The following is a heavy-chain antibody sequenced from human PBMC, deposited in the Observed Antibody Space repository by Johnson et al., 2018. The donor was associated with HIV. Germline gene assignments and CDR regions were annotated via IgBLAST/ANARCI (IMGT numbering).Heavy chain of an antibody. J-gene: IGHJ3*02. CDR3: ARAGYGDFWDAFDI. Sequence: QVQLVESGGGLVKPGGSLRLSCAASGFTFSNYAMHWVRQAPGKGLEWVAVISYDGSNKYYADSVKGRLIMSRDNSKNTLYVEMDSLRAEDTAVYYCARAGYGDFWDAFDIWGQGTMVTVSS. CDR1: GFTFSNYA. V-gene: IGHV3-30*04. D-gene: IGHD4-17*01. CDR2: ISYDGSNK.